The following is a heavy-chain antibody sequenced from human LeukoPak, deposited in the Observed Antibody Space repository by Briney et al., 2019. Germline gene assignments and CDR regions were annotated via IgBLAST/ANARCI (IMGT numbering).Heavy chain of an antibody. J-gene: IGHJ6*04. CDR1: GGSFSGYY. CDR3: AREKGSGSGSGYYYGMDV. V-gene: IGHV4-34*01. D-gene: IGHD3-10*01. Sequence: PSETLSLTCAVYGGSFSGYYWSWIRQPPGKGLEWIGEINHSGSTNFNPSLKSRVTISVGTSKNQFSLKLSSVTAADTAVYYCAREKGSGSGSGYYYGMDVWGKGTTVTVSS. CDR2: INHSGST.